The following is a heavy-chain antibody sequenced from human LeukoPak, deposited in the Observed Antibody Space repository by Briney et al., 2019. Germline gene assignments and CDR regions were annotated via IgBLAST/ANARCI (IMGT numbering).Heavy chain of an antibody. CDR1: GGSFSGYY. J-gene: IGHJ4*02. D-gene: IGHD3-16*01. V-gene: IGHV4-34*01. CDR3: ASHTDVITRGLDY. CDR2: INHSGST. Sequence: SETLSLTCAVYGGSFSGYYWSWIRQPPGKGLEWIGEINHSGSTNYNPSLKSRVTISVDTSKNQFSLKLSSVTAADTALYYCASHTDVITRGLDYWGQGTLVTVSS.